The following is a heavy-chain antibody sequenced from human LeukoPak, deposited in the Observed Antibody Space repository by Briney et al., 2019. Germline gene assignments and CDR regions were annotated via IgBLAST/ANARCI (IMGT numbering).Heavy chain of an antibody. CDR3: ARGVGYNPISWFDP. CDR2: ISAYNGNT. Sequence: ASVKVSCKASGYTFTSYGISWVRQAPGQGLKWMGWISAYNGNTNYAQKLQGRVTMTTDTSTSTAYMELRSLRSDDTAVYYCARGVGYNPISWFDPWGQGTLVTVSS. CDR1: GYTFTSYG. J-gene: IGHJ5*02. V-gene: IGHV1-18*01. D-gene: IGHD1-1*01.